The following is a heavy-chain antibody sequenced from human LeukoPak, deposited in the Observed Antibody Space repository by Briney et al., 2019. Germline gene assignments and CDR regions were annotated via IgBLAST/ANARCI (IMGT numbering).Heavy chain of an antibody. CDR2: ISWDGGST. CDR3: AKDIAPGEAAAGTGYFQH. V-gene: IGHV3-43*01. CDR1: GFTFDDYT. J-gene: IGHJ1*01. D-gene: IGHD6-13*01. Sequence: GGSLRLSCAASGFTFDDYTMHWVCQAPGKGLEWVSLISWDGGSTYYADSVKGRFTISRDNSKNSLYLQMNSLRTEDTALYYCAKDIAPGEAAAGTGYFQHWGQGTLVTVSS.